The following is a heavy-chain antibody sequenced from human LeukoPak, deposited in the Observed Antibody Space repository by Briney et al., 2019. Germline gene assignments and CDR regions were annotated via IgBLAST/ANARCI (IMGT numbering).Heavy chain of an antibody. Sequence: SETLSLTRAVSGYSISNDYYWGWVRQPPGKGLEWIGNIYHRGSTYKNSSLKSRLTMSLDTSKNQFSLKLISVTAADTAMYYCARLSGAPVRHPIYHFDYWGQGTLVTVSS. V-gene: IGHV4-38-2*01. J-gene: IGHJ4*02. CDR3: ARLSGAPVRHPIYHFDY. CDR1: GYSISNDYY. D-gene: IGHD2-2*02. CDR2: IYHRGST.